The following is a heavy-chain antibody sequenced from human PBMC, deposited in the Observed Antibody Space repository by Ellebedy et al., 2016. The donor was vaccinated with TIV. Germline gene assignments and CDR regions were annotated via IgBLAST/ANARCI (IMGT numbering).Heavy chain of an antibody. J-gene: IGHJ4*02. CDR2: ISENDGRT. Sequence: PGGSLRLSCAASGFTFNNFAMGWVRKAPGKGLEWVSSISENDGRTFYADSVKGQFTLSRDNSKNTLYLQMNSLRAEDTAVFYCVKYPQGCNHMNCYFEYWGQGALVTVSS. CDR3: VKYPQGCNHMNCYFEY. CDR1: GFTFNNFA. V-gene: IGHV3-23*01. D-gene: IGHD2/OR15-2a*01.